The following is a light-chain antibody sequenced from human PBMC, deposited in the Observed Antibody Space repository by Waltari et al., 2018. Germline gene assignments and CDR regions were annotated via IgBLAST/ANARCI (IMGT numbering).Light chain of an antibody. CDR1: QGISSY. J-gene: IGKJ4*01. Sequence: IQLTQSPSSLSPPVGARVTMTCRASQGISSYLAWYQQSPGTAPKLLIYDASTLQSGVPSRFSGSGSGTDFTLTISNLQTEDFATYYCQHVNSLPLTFGGGTKVEIK. V-gene: IGKV1-9*01. CDR3: QHVNSLPLT. CDR2: DAS.